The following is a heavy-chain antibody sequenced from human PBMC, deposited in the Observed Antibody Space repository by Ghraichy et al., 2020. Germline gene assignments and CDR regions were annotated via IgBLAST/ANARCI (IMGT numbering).Heavy chain of an antibody. V-gene: IGHV4-59*08. CDR3: ARWAYDFWSGYYTIGSSGYYYYYMDV. D-gene: IGHD3-3*01. Sequence: SETLSLTCTVSGGSISSYYWSWIRQPPGKGLEWIGYIYYSGSTNYNPSLKSRVTISVDTSKNQFSLKLSSVTAADTAVYYCARWAYDFWSGYYTIGSSGYYYYYMDVWGKGTTVTVSS. CDR2: IYYSGST. J-gene: IGHJ6*03. CDR1: GGSISSYY.